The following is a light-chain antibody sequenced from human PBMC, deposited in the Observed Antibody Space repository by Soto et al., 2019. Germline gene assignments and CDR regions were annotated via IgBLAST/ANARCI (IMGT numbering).Light chain of an antibody. CDR1: SSNIGSNS. Sequence: QTVVTQPPSASGTPGQRVTISCSGGSSNIGSNSVNWYQQLPGTAPKLLIHSNSQRPSGVPDRFSGSKSGTSASLAISGLQSEDEADYYCAAWDDTLNGVLFGGGTKLTVL. J-gene: IGLJ2*01. CDR3: AAWDDTLNGVL. V-gene: IGLV1-44*01. CDR2: SNS.